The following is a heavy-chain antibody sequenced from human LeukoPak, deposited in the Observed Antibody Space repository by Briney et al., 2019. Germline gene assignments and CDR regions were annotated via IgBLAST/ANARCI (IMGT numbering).Heavy chain of an antibody. CDR2: IYTSGST. V-gene: IGHV4-4*07. D-gene: IGHD6-6*01. CDR1: GGSFSSYG. CDR3: ARESYGSSYHFDY. Sequence: SETLSLTCTVSGGSFSSYGLRWIRQPAGKGLEWIGRIYTSGSTNYNPSLKSRVAMSVDTSKNQISLKVNSVTAADTAVYYCARESYGSSYHFDYWGPGTLVTVSS. J-gene: IGHJ4*02.